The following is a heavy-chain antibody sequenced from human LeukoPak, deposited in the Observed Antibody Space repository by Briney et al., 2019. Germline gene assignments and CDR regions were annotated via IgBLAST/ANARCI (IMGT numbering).Heavy chain of an antibody. Sequence: GGSLRLSCAASGFTFNNYAMSWVRQAPGKELEWVSLIRGSTYYADSVKGRFTISRDNSQNTLYLQMNSLRAEDTALYYCAKDLGGSTDYWGQGTLVTVSS. J-gene: IGHJ4*02. CDR2: IRGST. D-gene: IGHD5-12*01. V-gene: IGHV3-23*01. CDR1: GFTFNNYA. CDR3: AKDLGGSTDY.